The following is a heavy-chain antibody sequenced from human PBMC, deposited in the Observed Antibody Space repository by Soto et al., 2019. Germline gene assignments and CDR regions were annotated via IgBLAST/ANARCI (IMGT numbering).Heavy chain of an antibody. CDR2: ISYDGSNK. CDR3: ARDGIAVAVHFDY. Sequence: GGSLRLSCAASGFTFSSYAMHWVRQAPGKGLEWVAVISYDGSNKYYADSVKGRFTISRDNSKNTLYLQMNSLRAEDTAVYYCARDGIAVAVHFDYWGQGTLVTVSS. CDR1: GFTFSSYA. V-gene: IGHV3-30-3*01. J-gene: IGHJ4*02. D-gene: IGHD6-19*01.